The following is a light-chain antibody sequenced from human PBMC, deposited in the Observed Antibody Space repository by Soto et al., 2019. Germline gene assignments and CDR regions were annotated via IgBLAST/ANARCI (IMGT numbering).Light chain of an antibody. Sequence: QSVLTQPASVSGSPGQSITISCTGTSSDVGGYNYVSWCQHRPGKAPKPMIYEVTNRPSGVPNRFSASKSGNTASLTISGLQAEDEAYSFCSSSTDNGSLYVFGTGTKVTVL. J-gene: IGLJ1*01. CDR1: SSDVGGYNY. CDR3: SSSTDNGSLYV. V-gene: IGLV2-14*01. CDR2: EVT.